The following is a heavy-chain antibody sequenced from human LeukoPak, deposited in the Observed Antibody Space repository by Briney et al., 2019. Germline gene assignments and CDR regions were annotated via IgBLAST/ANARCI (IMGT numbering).Heavy chain of an antibody. CDR1: GLTFSSYG. J-gene: IGHJ6*03. D-gene: IGHD1-14*01. CDR3: ARDFRTNYYYYMDV. V-gene: IGHV3-30*03. CDR2: ISYDGSNE. Sequence: GGSLRLSCAASGLTFSSYGMHWVRQAPGKGLEWVAVISYDGSNENYADSVKGRFTISRDNTKNTLYVQMNSLRAEDTALYYCARDFRTNYYYYMDVWGKGTTVTVSS.